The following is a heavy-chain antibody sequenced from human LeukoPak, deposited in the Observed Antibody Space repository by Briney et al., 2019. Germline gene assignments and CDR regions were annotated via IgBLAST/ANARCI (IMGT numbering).Heavy chain of an antibody. CDR2: ITSSGDII. CDR3: ARYRADAGSYDALDI. V-gene: IGHV3-48*03. D-gene: IGHD3-10*01. J-gene: IGHJ3*02. Sequence: PGGSLRLSCAASGFTFSSYAMNWVRQAPGKGLDWVSYITSSGDIIYYADSVKGRFTISRDNAKNLVYLQMNSLRAEDTAVYYCARYRADAGSYDALDIWGQGTMVTVSS. CDR1: GFTFSSYA.